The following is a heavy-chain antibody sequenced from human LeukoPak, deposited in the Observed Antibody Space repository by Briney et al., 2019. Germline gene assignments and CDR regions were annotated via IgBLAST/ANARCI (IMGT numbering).Heavy chain of an antibody. Sequence: SETLSLTCTVSGGSISSSSYYWGWIRQPPGKGLEWIGRIYTSGSTNYNPSLKSRVTISVDASKNQFSLKLSSVTAADTAVYYCARGRGTAMFQRALDYWGQGTLVTVSS. CDR1: GGSISSSSYY. J-gene: IGHJ4*02. D-gene: IGHD5-18*01. CDR3: ARGRGTAMFQRALDY. CDR2: IYTSGST. V-gene: IGHV4-39*07.